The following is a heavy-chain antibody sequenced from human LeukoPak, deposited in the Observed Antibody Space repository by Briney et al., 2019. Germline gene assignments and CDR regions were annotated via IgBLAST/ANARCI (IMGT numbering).Heavy chain of an antibody. CDR1: GFTFSSYP. Sequence: PGGSLRLSCAASGFTFSSYPMSWVRQAPGKGLDWVSGISGSDGSTYYADSVKGRFTISRDKSKNTLYLQMNSLRAEDTAIYSCAKDALARFGGYFDYWGLGTLVTVSS. CDR3: AKDALARFGGYFDY. D-gene: IGHD3-16*01. CDR2: ISGSDGST. J-gene: IGHJ4*02. V-gene: IGHV3-23*01.